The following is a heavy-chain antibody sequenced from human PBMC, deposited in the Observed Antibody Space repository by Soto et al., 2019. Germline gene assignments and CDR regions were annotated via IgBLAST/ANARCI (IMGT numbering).Heavy chain of an antibody. CDR1: GGSFSGYY. D-gene: IGHD2-2*01. CDR3: ARDRYCSSTKCIDY. Sequence: SETLSLTCAVYGGSFSGYYWSWIRQPPGKRLEWIGEINHSGSTNYNPSLKSRVTISVDTSKNQFSLKLSSVTAADTAVYYCARDRYCSSTKCIDYWGQGTLVTVSS. CDR2: INHSGST. J-gene: IGHJ4*02. V-gene: IGHV4-34*01.